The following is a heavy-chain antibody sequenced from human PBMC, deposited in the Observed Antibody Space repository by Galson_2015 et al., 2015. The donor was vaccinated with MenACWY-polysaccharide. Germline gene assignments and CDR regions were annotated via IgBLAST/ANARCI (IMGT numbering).Heavy chain of an antibody. CDR1: GYTFTNYG. Sequence: SVKVSCKASGYTFTNYGITWVRQAPGQGLEWMGWISAYNGNTNYAQKLQGRVTMTIDTSTGTAYMELRSLRSDDTAVYYCARYFWSGSVDPGDVWGQGTTVTVSS. CDR2: ISAYNGNT. CDR3: ARYFWSGSVDPGDV. J-gene: IGHJ6*02. D-gene: IGHD3-3*01. V-gene: IGHV1-18*01.